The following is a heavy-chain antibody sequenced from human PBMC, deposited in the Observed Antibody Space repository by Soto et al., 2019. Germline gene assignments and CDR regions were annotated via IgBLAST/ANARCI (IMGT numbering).Heavy chain of an antibody. CDR1: GFTFSSYS. V-gene: IGHV3-21*01. D-gene: IGHD2-2*01. CDR2: ISSSSSYI. Sequence: GGSLRLSCAASGFTFSSYSMNWVRQAPGKGLEWVSSISSSSSYIYYADSVKGRFTISRDNAKNSLYLQMNSLRAEDTAVYYCARESTTLGYCSSTSCGHDAFDIWGQGTMVTVSS. CDR3: ARESTTLGYCSSTSCGHDAFDI. J-gene: IGHJ3*02.